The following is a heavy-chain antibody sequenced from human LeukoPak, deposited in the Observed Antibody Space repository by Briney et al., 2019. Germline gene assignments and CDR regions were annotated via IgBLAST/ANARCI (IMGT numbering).Heavy chain of an antibody. V-gene: IGHV3-33*01. Sequence: GGSLRLSCAASGFTFSSYAMHWVRQAPGKGLEWVAVIWNDGSNQKYADSVKGRFTISRDTSKNTVYLQMNSLRVEDTAVYYCARTSVAIDFWGQGTLVTVSS. J-gene: IGHJ4*02. CDR2: IWNDGSNQ. D-gene: IGHD2-2*02. CDR3: ARTSVAIDF. CDR1: GFTFSSYA.